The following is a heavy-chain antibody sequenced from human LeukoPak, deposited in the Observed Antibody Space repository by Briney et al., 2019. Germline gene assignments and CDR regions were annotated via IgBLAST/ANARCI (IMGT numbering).Heavy chain of an antibody. CDR1: GFTFSSFG. D-gene: IGHD2-2*01. V-gene: IGHV3-30*02. Sequence: PGGSLRLSCAGSGFTFSSFGMHWVRQAPGKGLEWVIFIQTDGSDKYYADSVKGRFTVSRDNSKNTLYLQMNSLRPEDTAVYYCAKELGTAVVGQKVDYWGQGSLIIVSS. J-gene: IGHJ4*02. CDR2: IQTDGSDK. CDR3: AKELGTAVVGQKVDY.